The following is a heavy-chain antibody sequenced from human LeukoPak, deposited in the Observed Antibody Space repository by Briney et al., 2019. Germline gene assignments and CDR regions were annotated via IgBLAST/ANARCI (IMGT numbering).Heavy chain of an antibody. D-gene: IGHD3-22*01. CDR1: GFTFSSYG. V-gene: IGHV3-30*03. Sequence: PGGSLRLSCAASGFTFSSYGMHWVRQAPGKGLEWVAVISYDGSNKYYADSVKGRFTISRDNSKNTLYLQMNSLRAEDTAVYYCARGASNYYDSSGYLPFDYWGQGTLVTVSS. J-gene: IGHJ4*02. CDR3: ARGASNYYDSSGYLPFDY. CDR2: ISYDGSNK.